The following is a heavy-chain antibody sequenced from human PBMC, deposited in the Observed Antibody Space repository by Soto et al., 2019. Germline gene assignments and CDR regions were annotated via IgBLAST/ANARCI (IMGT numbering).Heavy chain of an antibody. CDR1: GGTFSSYT. CDR2: IIPILGIA. CDR3: AREVYYYDSSGYSNWFDP. Sequence: QVQLVQSGAEVKKPGSSVKVSCKASGGTFSSYTISWVRQAPGQGLEWMGRIIPILGIANYAQKFQGRVTITADKSTSTAYMELSSLRSEDTAVYYCAREVYYYDSSGYSNWFDPWGQGTLVTVSS. J-gene: IGHJ5*02. D-gene: IGHD3-22*01. V-gene: IGHV1-69*08.